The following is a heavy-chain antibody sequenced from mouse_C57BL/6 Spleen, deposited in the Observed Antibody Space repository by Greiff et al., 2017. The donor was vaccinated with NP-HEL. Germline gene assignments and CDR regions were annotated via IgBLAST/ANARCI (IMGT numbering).Heavy chain of an antibody. Sequence: QVQLQQSGAELVRPGSSVKLSCKASGYTFTSYWMDWVKQRPGQGLEWIGNIYPSDSETHYNQKFKDKATLTVDKSSSTAYMQLSSLTSEDSAVYYCARGNYYGSSPWYFDVWGTGTTVTVSS. D-gene: IGHD1-1*01. CDR3: ARGNYYGSSPWYFDV. CDR2: IYPSDSET. CDR1: GYTFTSYW. V-gene: IGHV1-61*01. J-gene: IGHJ1*03.